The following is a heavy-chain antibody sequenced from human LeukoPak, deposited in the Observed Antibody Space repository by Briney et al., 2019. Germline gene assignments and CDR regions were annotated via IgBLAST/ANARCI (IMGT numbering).Heavy chain of an antibody. CDR3: ARSILVVPVVSHYNYGVDF. D-gene: IGHD2-2*01. Sequence: ASVKVSCKASGYTFTSYGINWVRQAPGQGLEWMGWISTYNGNTNYAPKLQGRVTMTTDASTSTAYMELRSLRSEDTAVYYCARSILVVPVVSHYNYGVDFWGQGTTVTVSS. V-gene: IGHV1-18*01. CDR2: ISTYNGNT. J-gene: IGHJ6*02. CDR1: GYTFTSYG.